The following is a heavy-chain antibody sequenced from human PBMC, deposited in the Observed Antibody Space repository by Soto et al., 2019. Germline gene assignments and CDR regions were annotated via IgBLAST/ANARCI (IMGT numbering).Heavy chain of an antibody. CDR2: IWYDGSNK. CDR1: GFTFSSSG. Sequence: QVQLLESGGGLVQPGRSLRLSCAASGFTFSSSGMTWVRQAPGKGLEWVAVIWYDGSNKYYADSVKGRFTISRDNSKNTRYMQRNSLRAEDTAVYDCARGPHYYESSVSHPLVAFDIWGQGTMVTVSS. CDR3: ARGPHYYESSVSHPLVAFDI. J-gene: IGHJ3*02. V-gene: IGHV3-33*01. D-gene: IGHD3-22*01.